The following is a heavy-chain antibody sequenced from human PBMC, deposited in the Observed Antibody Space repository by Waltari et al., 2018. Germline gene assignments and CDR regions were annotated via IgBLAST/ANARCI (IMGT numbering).Heavy chain of an antibody. CDR3: ASGVFFDY. CDR2: VIPILQTT. J-gene: IGHJ4*02. V-gene: IGHV1-69*04. CDR1: GVTFSSYG. Sequence: QLVQSGAEVRKPGSSVKVSCKASGVTFSSYGISWVRQAPGQGFEWMGRVIPILQTTDYAQTFHGRVTMTADRSTNTAYMELSSLRSEDTAVYFCASGVFFDYWGQGTLVTVSS. D-gene: IGHD2-8*01.